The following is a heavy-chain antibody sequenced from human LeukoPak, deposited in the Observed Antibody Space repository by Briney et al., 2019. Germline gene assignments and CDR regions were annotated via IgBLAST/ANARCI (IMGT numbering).Heavy chain of an antibody. D-gene: IGHD2-15*01. J-gene: IGHJ3*02. CDR1: GGSINNYY. CDR3: ARGVVLDAFDI. Sequence: PSETLSLTCTVSGGSINNYYWSWIRQPPGKGLEWIGYIYYSGSTNYNPSLKSRVTISVDTSKNQFSLKLSSVTAADTAVYYCARGVVLDAFDIWGQGTMATVSS. V-gene: IGHV4-59*01. CDR2: IYYSGST.